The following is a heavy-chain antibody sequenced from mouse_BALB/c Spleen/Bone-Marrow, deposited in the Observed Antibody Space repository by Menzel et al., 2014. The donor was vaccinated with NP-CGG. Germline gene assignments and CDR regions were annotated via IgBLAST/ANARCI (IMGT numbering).Heavy chain of an antibody. V-gene: IGHV1-7*01. J-gene: IGHJ2*01. CDR1: GYTFTSYW. Sequence: QVQLQQSGAELAKPGASVKMSSKASGYTFTSYWMHWVKQRPGQGLEWIGYINPSTGYTEYNQKFKDKATLTADKSSSTAYMQLSSLTSEDSAVYYCARDHPYYFDYWGQGTTLTVSS. CDR3: ARDHPYYFDY. CDR2: INPSTGYT.